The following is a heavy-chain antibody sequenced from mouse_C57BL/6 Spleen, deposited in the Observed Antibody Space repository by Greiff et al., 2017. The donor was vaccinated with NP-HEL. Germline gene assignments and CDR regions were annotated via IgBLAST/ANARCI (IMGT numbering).Heavy chain of an antibody. D-gene: IGHD1-1*01. Sequence: VQRVESGPELVKPGASVKISCKASGYAFSSSWMNWVKQRPGKGLEWIGRIYPGDGDTNYNGKFKGKATLTADKSSSTAYMQLSSLTSEDSAVYFCARSGTTVRYFDYWGQGTTLTVSS. J-gene: IGHJ2*01. CDR2: IYPGDGDT. V-gene: IGHV1-82*01. CDR3: ARSGTTVRYFDY. CDR1: GYAFSSSW.